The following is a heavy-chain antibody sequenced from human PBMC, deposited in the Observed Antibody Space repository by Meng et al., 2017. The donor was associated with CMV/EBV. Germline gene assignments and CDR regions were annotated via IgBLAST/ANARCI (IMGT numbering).Heavy chain of an antibody. Sequence: GSISSGDYDWSWIRQPPGKGLEWIGYIYYSGSTYYNQSLKSRVTISVDTSKNQFSLKLSSVTAADTAVYYCARDPVECSSTSCYEPWGQGTLVTVSS. CDR3: ARDPVECSSTSCYEP. D-gene: IGHD2-2*01. J-gene: IGHJ5*02. V-gene: IGHV4-30-4*01. CDR1: GSISSGDYD. CDR2: IYYSGST.